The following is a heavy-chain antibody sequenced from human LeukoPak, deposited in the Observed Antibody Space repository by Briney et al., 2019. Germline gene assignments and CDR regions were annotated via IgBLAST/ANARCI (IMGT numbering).Heavy chain of an antibody. D-gene: IGHD6-6*01. CDR1: GGSISSSSYY. CDR2: IYYSGST. J-gene: IGHJ4*02. CDR3: ARQLAEYSYYFDY. Sequence: SETLSLTCTVSGGSISSSSYYWGWIRQPPGKGLEWIGSIYYSGSTYCNPSLKSRVTISVDTSKNQFSLKLSSVTAADTAVYYCARQLAEYSYYFDYWGQGTLVTVSS. V-gene: IGHV4-39*01.